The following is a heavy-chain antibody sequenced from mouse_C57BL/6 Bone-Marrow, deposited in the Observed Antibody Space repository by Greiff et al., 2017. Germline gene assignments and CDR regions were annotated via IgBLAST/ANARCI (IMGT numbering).Heavy chain of an antibody. Sequence: QVQLKESGPGILQPSQTLSLTCSFSGFSLSTFGMGVGWIRQPSGKGLEWLAHIWWDDDKYYNPALKSRLTISKDTSKNQVFLKIANVDTADTATYYCARMAIYDGYYGAYWGQGTLVTVSA. D-gene: IGHD2-3*01. CDR2: IWWDDDK. J-gene: IGHJ3*01. V-gene: IGHV8-8*01. CDR1: GFSLSTFGMG. CDR3: ARMAIYDGYYGAY.